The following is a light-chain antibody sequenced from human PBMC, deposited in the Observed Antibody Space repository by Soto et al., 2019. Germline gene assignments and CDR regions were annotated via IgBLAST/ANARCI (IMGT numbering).Light chain of an antibody. Sequence: AIQLTQSPSSLSASVGDRVTITCRASQAIRGALAWYQQKPGKPPKLLIFDVSSLQSGVPSRFSGSGSGTDFTLTISSLQPEDFATYYCKQFNTYPITFGQGTRLEMK. CDR2: DVS. CDR3: KQFNTYPIT. CDR1: QAIRGA. V-gene: IGKV1-13*02. J-gene: IGKJ5*01.